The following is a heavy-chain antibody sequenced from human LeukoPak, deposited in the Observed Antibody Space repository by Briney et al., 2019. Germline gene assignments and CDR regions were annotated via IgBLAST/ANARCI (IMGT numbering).Heavy chain of an antibody. CDR2: INSDGSST. D-gene: IGHD6-13*01. J-gene: IGHJ4*02. CDR3: ATYSSSWYTLDY. V-gene: IGHV3-74*01. Sequence: GGSLRLPCAASGFTFSSYWMHWVRQAPGKGLVWVSRINSDGSSTSYADSVKGRFTISRDNAKNTLYLQMNSLRAEDTAVYYCATYSSSWYTLDYWGQGTLVTVSS. CDR1: GFTFSSYW.